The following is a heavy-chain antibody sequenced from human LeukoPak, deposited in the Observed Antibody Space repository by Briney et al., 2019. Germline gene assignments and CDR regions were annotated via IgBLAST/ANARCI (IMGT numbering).Heavy chain of an antibody. CDR1: GYTFTSYY. Sequence: GASVKVSCKASGYTFTSYYIHWVRQAPGQGREWMGIINPSGGSATYAQKLQGRVTMTRDMSTSTVHMERSSLRSEDTAVYYCTRYSDGSSSDYFDYWGQGTLVTVSS. CDR3: TRYSDGSSSDYFDY. D-gene: IGHD6-6*01. V-gene: IGHV1-46*04. J-gene: IGHJ4*02. CDR2: INPSGGSA.